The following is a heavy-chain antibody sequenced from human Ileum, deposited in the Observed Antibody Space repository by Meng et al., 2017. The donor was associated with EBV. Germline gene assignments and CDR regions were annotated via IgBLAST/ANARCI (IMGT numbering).Heavy chain of an antibody. J-gene: IGHJ4*02. CDR2: IIPALGTP. Sequence: GELLQSGPEVKNPGSSVKVSCKSSGSTFSVYGITWVRQAPGQGLEWMGGIIPALGTPKYARKFQDRLTITADKSTSTGYMELHSLTSNDTAVYFCARGTGADYWGQGTLVTVSS. CDR1: GSTFSVYG. V-gene: IGHV1-69*06. D-gene: IGHD3-10*01. CDR3: ARGTGADY.